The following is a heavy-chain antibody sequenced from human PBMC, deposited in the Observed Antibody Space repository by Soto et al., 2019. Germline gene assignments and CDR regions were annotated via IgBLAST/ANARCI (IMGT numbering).Heavy chain of an antibody. CDR2: INHSGST. V-gene: IGHV4-39*07. Sequence: ASETLSLTCTVSGDSISSGFYFWGWVRQPPGKGLEWIGEINHSGSTNYNPSLKSRVTISVDTSKNQFSLKLSSVTAADTAVYYCARFHPGSGSYFDYWGQGTLVTVSS. CDR3: ARFHPGSGSYFDY. D-gene: IGHD3-10*01. J-gene: IGHJ4*02. CDR1: GDSISSGFYF.